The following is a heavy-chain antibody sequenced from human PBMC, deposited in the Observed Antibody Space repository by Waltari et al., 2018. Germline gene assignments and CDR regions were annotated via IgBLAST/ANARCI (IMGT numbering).Heavy chain of an antibody. Sequence: EVQLVESGGDLVRPGGSLRLSCAASGFSFSNAWMGWVRQAPGKGLEWVGRIKSKTDGGTTDYAAPVKGRFTISRDDSENTLYLQMNSLKTEDTAVYYCTTLFGDFWSGYFFDYWGQGTLVTVSS. V-gene: IGHV3-15*01. J-gene: IGHJ4*02. D-gene: IGHD3-3*01. CDR1: GFSFSNAW. CDR2: IKSKTDGGTT. CDR3: TTLFGDFWSGYFFDY.